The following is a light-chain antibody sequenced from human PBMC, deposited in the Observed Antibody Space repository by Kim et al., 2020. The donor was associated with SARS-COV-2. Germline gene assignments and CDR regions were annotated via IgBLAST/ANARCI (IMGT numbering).Light chain of an antibody. CDR1: QSISSW. Sequence: ALTASVGDRVSITCRASQSISSWLAWYQQKPGKAPKLLIYKASSLESGVPSRFSGSGSGTEFTLTISSLQPDDFATYYCQQYMWTFGQGTKVDIK. CDR2: KAS. CDR3: QQYMWT. V-gene: IGKV1-5*03. J-gene: IGKJ1*01.